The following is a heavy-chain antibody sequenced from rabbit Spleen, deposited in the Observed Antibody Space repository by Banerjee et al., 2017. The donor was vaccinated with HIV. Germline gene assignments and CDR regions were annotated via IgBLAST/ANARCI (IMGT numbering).Heavy chain of an antibody. D-gene: IGHD8-1*01. J-gene: IGHJ6*01. CDR3: ARDAGTSFSTYGMDL. CDR2: IDSGSSGDT. V-gene: IGHV1S45*01. Sequence: HEQLEESGGGLVKPGGTLTLTCTASGVSFNTNHYMCWVRQAPGKGLEWIACIDSGSSGDTYSATWAKGRFTVSKTASTTVTLQMTSLTAADTATYFCARDAGTSFSTYGMDLWGPGTLVTVS. CDR1: GVSFNTNHY.